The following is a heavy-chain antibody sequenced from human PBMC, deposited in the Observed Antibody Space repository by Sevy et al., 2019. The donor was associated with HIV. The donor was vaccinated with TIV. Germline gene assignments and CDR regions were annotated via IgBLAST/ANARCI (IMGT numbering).Heavy chain of an antibody. V-gene: IGHV3-23*01. CDR2: ISRSGGSI. Sequence: GGSLRLSCAASGFTFSNYAMSWVRQAPGKGLEWVSSISRSGGSIHYADSVKGRFTISRDNSKNILFLQMNSLRAEDTAVYYCAKDFTGYNGMDVWGQGTMVTVSS. J-gene: IGHJ6*02. D-gene: IGHD3-9*01. CDR3: AKDFTGYNGMDV. CDR1: GFTFSNYA.